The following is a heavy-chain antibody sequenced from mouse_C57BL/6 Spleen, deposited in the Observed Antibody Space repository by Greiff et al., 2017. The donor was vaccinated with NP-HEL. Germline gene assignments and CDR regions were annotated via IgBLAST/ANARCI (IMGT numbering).Heavy chain of an antibody. D-gene: IGHD1-1*01. CDR3: ARDGYYYGIYYFDY. CDR2: ISDGGSYT. V-gene: IGHV5-4*01. CDR1: GFTFSSYA. Sequence: EVQVVESGGGLVKPGGSLKLSCAASGFTFSSYAMSWVRQTPEKRLEWVATISDGGSYTYYPDNVKGRFTISRDNAKNNLYLQMSHLKSEDTAMYYCARDGYYYGIYYFDYWGQGTTLTVSS. J-gene: IGHJ2*01.